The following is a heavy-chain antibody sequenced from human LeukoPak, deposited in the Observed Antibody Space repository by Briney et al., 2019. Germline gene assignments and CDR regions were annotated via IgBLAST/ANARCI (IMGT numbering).Heavy chain of an antibody. CDR3: ARAPHAVAGTVYFDY. J-gene: IGHJ4*02. Sequence: SQTLSLTCAISGDSVSSNSAAWNWIRQSPSRGLAWLGRTFYRSRWYNDYATSVRSRINITPDTSNTQFSLQLNSVTPEDTAVYYCARAPHAVAGTVYFDYWDQGTLVTVSS. V-gene: IGHV6-1*01. CDR2: TFYRSRWYN. D-gene: IGHD6-19*01. CDR1: GDSVSSNSAA.